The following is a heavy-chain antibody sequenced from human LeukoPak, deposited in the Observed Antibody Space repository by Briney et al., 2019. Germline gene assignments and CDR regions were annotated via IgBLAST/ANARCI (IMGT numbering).Heavy chain of an antibody. D-gene: IGHD3-10*01. V-gene: IGHV3-53*01. CDR2: IYSGGST. CDR1: GFTVSSNY. J-gene: IGHJ6*03. Sequence: QTGGSLRLSCAASGFTVSSNYMSWVRQAPGKGLEWVSIIYSGGSTYYADSVKGRFTISRDNSKNTLYFQMNSLRAEDTAVYYCARAPYGNYYYYYMDVWGKGTTVTVSS. CDR3: ARAPYGNYYYYYMDV.